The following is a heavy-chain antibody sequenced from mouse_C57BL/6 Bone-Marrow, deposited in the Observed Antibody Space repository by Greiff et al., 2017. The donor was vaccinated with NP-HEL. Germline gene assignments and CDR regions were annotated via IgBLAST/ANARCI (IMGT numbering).Heavy chain of an antibody. J-gene: IGHJ4*01. V-gene: IGHV14-4*01. CDR3: TTIITTVVASYYAMDY. CDR1: GFNIKDDY. CDR2: IDPENGDT. D-gene: IGHD1-1*01. Sequence: VQLQQSGAELVRPRASVKLSCTASGFNIKDDYMHWVKQRPEQGLEWIGWIDPENGDTEYASKFQGKATITADTSSNTAYLQLSSLTSEDTAVYYCTTIITTVVASYYAMDYWGQGTSVTVSS.